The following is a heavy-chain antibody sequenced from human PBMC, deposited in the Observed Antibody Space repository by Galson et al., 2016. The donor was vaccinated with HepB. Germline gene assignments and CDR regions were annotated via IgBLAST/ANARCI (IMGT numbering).Heavy chain of an antibody. Sequence: SETLSLTCPVSGASVSTGNYYWSWIRQPPGKRLEWIGHIYFSGSTKYNPSLMSRVTISLDTSKNEFSLKLRSVTAADTAMYYCARGTGLDAFHIWGQGTTVTVS. V-gene: IGHV4-61*01. CDR3: ARGTGLDAFHI. CDR1: GASVSTGNYY. D-gene: IGHD1-14*01. J-gene: IGHJ3*02. CDR2: IYFSGST.